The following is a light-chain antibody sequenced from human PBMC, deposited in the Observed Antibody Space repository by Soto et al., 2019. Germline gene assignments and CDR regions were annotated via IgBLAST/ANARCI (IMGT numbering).Light chain of an antibody. J-gene: IGLJ2*01. CDR3: GTWDSSLSAVV. Sequence: QSVLTQPPSVSAAPGQKVTSSCSGSSSNIGNNYVSWYQQLPGTAPKLLIYDNNKRPSGIPDRFSGSKSGTSATLGITGIQTGDEADYYCGTWDSSLSAVVFGGGTKVTVL. CDR1: SSNIGNNY. CDR2: DNN. V-gene: IGLV1-51*01.